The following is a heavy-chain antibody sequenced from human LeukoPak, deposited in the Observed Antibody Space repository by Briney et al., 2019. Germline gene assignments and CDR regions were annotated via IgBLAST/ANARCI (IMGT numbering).Heavy chain of an antibody. V-gene: IGHV3-30*04. Sequence: GGSLRLSCAASGFTFSSYAMHWVRQAPGKGLEWVAVISYDGSNKYYADSVKGRFTISRDNSKNTLYLQMNSLRAEDTAVYYCARHFGTWGQGTLVTVSS. CDR3: ARHFGT. J-gene: IGHJ4*02. CDR1: GFTFSSYA. D-gene: IGHD3/OR15-3a*01. CDR2: ISYDGSNK.